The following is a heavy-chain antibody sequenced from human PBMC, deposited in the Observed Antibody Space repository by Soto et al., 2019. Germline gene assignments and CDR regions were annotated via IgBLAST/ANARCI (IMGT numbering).Heavy chain of an antibody. D-gene: IGHD3-16*01. V-gene: IGHV4-31*03. CDR1: GGSISSGGFY. Sequence: QVQLQESGPGLVKPSQTLSLTCTVSGGSISSGGFYWSWIRQHPGKGLEWIGYLYYSGSTDYNPSPKSRVTLSVDTSKNQFSQKLSSVTAADTAVYYCARDTLGGLLAFDIWGQGTMVTVSS. CDR2: LYYSGST. CDR3: ARDTLGGLLAFDI. J-gene: IGHJ3*02.